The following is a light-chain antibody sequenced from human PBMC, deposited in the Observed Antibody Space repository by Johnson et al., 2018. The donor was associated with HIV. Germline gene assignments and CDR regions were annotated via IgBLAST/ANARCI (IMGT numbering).Light chain of an antibody. V-gene: IGLV1-51*01. CDR3: GTWDSSLRVGF. J-gene: IGLJ1*01. CDR2: DNN. Sequence: VLTQPPSVSAAPGQKVTISCSGSSSNIGNNYVSWYQQLPGRAPKLLIYDNNKRPSGIPDRFSGSKSGTSATLGITGLQTGDEAEYYCGTWDSSLRVGFFGTGTKVTVL. CDR1: SSNIGNNY.